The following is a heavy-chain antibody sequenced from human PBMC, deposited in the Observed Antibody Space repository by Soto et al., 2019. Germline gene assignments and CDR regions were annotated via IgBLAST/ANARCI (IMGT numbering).Heavy chain of an antibody. J-gene: IGHJ3*02. CDR2: VYNNGGT. Sequence: ETLSLPCTVSGGSISSDYWSWIRQPPGKGLEWVGYVYNNGGTKYNPSLKGRVTISVDTSNNQFSLKLTSVTAADTAVYYCARGYYYDTSGYYSAFDIWGQGTMVTVSS. D-gene: IGHD3-22*01. CDR1: GGSISSDY. V-gene: IGHV4-59*01. CDR3: ARGYYYDTSGYYSAFDI.